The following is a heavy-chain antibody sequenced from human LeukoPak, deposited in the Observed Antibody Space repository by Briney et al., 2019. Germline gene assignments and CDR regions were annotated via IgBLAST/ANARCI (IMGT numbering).Heavy chain of an antibody. CDR1: GFTFSSYW. J-gene: IGHJ4*02. Sequence: AGGSLRLSCAASGFTFSSYWMSWVRQAPGKGLEWVSYISSSGSTIYYADSVKGRFTISRDNAKNSLYLQMNSLRAEDTAMYYCARGLTWELPNLFDFWGQGTLVTVSS. CDR3: ARGLTWELPNLFDF. CDR2: ISSSGSTI. V-gene: IGHV3-48*04. D-gene: IGHD1-26*01.